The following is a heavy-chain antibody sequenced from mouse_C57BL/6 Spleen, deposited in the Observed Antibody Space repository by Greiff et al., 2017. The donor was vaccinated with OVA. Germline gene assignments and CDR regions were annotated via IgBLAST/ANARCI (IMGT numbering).Heavy chain of an antibody. CDR2: IHPNSGST. J-gene: IGHJ2*01. Sequence: QVQLQQSGAELVKPGASVKLSCKASGYTFTSYWMHWVKQRPGQGLEWIGMIHPNSGSTNYNEKVKSKATLTVDKSSSTAYMQLSSLTSEDSAVYYCARPPTVVATGDYWGQGTTLTVSS. CDR1: GYTFTSYW. V-gene: IGHV1-64*01. D-gene: IGHD1-1*01. CDR3: ARPPTVVATGDY.